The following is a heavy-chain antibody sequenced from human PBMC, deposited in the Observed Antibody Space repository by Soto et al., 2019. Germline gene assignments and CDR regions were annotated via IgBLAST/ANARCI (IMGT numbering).Heavy chain of an antibody. J-gene: IGHJ4*02. D-gene: IGHD6-19*01. CDR1: GYTFTSYA. CDR2: INAGNGNT. Sequence: DSLQVSCKASGYTFTSYAMHWGRQAPGQRLEWMGWINAGNGNTKYSQKFQGRVTMTTDTSTSTAYMELRSLRSDDTAVYYCARVEERWLVLSFDDSGQGTLVTVAS. V-gene: IGHV1-3*01. CDR3: ARVEERWLVLSFDD.